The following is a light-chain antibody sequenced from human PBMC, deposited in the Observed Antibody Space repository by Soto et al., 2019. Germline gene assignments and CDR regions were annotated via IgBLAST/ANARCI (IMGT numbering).Light chain of an antibody. J-gene: IGKJ1*01. CDR2: DAS. CDR1: QSVTNTY. CDR3: QQCATSPLT. V-gene: IGKV3-20*01. Sequence: EIVLTQSPGTLSLSPGERATLSCRASQSVTNTYLAWYQQKAGQAPRLLIDDASSRATGIPDRFSGSGSGTDFTLTISTLEPEDLGMYYCQQCATSPLTFGQGTKVEIK.